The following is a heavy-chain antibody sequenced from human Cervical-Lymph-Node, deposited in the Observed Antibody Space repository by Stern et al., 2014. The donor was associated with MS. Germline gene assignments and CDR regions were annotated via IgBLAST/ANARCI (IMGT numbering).Heavy chain of an antibody. J-gene: IGHJ4*02. Sequence: QLVQSGAEVKKPGDSVKVSCKASGYTFTNTGINWVRLAPGQGPEWMGWVSTYNGNTKYAQKLRGRVTMTTDTSTSTAYMELRSLRSDDTAVYYCARGDDKTSYDYWGQGTLVTVSS. D-gene: IGHD1-1*01. CDR1: GYTFTNTG. V-gene: IGHV1-18*01. CDR2: VSTYNGNT. CDR3: ARGDDKTSYDY.